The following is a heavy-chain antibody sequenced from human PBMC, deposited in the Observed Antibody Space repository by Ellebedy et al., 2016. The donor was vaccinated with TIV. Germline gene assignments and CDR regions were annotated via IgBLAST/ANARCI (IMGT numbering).Heavy chain of an antibody. D-gene: IGHD5-18*01. CDR2: IYYSGST. V-gene: IGHV4-59*01. CDR3: ARGSPAPRGYSYGYGDY. CDR1: GGSISSYY. Sequence: SETLSLTCTVSGGSISSYYWSWIRQPPGKGLEWIGYIYYSGSTNYNPSLKSRVTISVDTSKNQFSLKLSSVTAADTAVYYCARGSPAPRGYSYGYGDYWGQGTLVTVSS. J-gene: IGHJ4*02.